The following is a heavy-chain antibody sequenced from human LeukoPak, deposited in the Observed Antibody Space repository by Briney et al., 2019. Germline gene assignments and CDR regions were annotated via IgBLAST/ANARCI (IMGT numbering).Heavy chain of an antibody. CDR3: ARKNQQWLVGSGAVDS. CDR1: GYSISSGYY. D-gene: IGHD6-19*01. V-gene: IGHV4-38-2*01. CDR2: IYHSGST. J-gene: IGHJ3*02. Sequence: SETLSLTCAVSGYSISSGYYWGWIRPPPGKGLEWIGHIYHSGSTYYNPSLKSRVTISVDTSKNQVSLKLSSVTAAETAVYYCARKNQQWLVGSGAVDSWGQGTMVTVSS.